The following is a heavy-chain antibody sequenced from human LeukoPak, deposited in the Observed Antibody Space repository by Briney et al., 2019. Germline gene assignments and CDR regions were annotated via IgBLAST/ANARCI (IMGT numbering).Heavy chain of an antibody. CDR1: GSSVSSGSYY. CDR2: IYYSGST. CDR3: VRDLRSPYYFDY. Sequence: SETLSLTCTVSGSSVSSGSYYWSWIRQPPGKGLEWIGYIYYSGSTNYNPSLKSRVTISVDTSKNQFSLKLSSVTAADTAVYYCVRDLRSPYYFDYWGQGTLVTVSS. V-gene: IGHV4-61*01. J-gene: IGHJ4*02.